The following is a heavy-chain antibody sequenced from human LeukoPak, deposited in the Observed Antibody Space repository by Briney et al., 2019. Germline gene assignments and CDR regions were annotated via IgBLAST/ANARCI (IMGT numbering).Heavy chain of an antibody. V-gene: IGHV4-59*01. CDR2: IYYSGST. Sequence: SETLSLTCTVSGGSISSYHWSWIRQPPGKGLEWIGYIYYSGSTNYNPSLKSRVTISVDTSKNQFSLKLSSVTAADTAVYYCARVMGYCSSTSCYTKAFDIWGQGTMVTVSS. CDR3: ARVMGYCSSTSCYTKAFDI. D-gene: IGHD2-2*02. J-gene: IGHJ3*02. CDR1: GGSISSYH.